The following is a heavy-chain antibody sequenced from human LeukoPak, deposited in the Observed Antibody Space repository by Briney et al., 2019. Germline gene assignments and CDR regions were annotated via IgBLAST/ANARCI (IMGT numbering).Heavy chain of an antibody. CDR3: ASDCGGDCYHFDF. CDR1: GFTFSRFG. Sequence: GGSLRLSCAASGFTFSRFGMHWVRQAPGKGLEWVTFIRYDGSNKYYADSVKGRFTISRDNSKNTLYLQMNSLRAEDTAVYYCASDCGGDCYHFDFWGQGTLVTVSS. J-gene: IGHJ4*02. CDR2: IRYDGSNK. V-gene: IGHV3-30*02. D-gene: IGHD2-21*02.